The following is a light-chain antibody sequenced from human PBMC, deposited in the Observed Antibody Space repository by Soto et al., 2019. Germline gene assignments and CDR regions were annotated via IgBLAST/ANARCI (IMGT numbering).Light chain of an antibody. CDR1: QSVSSY. Sequence: EIVMTQSPATLSVSPGERATLSCRASQSVSSYLAWYQQKPGQAXTLLVYDASNRATGIPARFSGSGSGTDFTLTISSLEPEDFAAYDCQQRSNWPPLTFGGGTKVDIK. J-gene: IGKJ4*01. V-gene: IGKV3-11*01. CDR2: DAS. CDR3: QQRSNWPPLT.